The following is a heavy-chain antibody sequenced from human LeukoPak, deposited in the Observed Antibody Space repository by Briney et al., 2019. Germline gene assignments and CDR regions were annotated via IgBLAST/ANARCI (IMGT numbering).Heavy chain of an antibody. CDR1: GFTFSSYS. V-gene: IGHV3-21*01. J-gene: IGHJ6*03. CDR2: ISSSSSYI. CDR3: ARPVDNYYYYYYMDV. D-gene: IGHD3-9*01. Sequence: GGSLRLSCAASGFTFSSYSMNWVRQAPGKGLEWVSSISSSSSYIYYADSVKGRFTISRDNAKNSLYLQMNSLRAGDTAVYYRARPVDNYYYYYYMDVWGKGTTVTVSS.